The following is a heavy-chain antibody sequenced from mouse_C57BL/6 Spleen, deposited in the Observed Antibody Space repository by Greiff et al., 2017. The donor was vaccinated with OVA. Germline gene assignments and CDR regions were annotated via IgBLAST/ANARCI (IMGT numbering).Heavy chain of an antibody. CDR2: INPNNGGT. Sequence: EVQLQQSGPELVKPGASVKISCKASGYTFTDYYMNWVKQSHGKSLEWIGDINPNNGGTSYNQKFKGKATLTVDKSSSTAYMELRSLTSEDSAVYYCARSETGTEYFDYWGQGTTLTVSS. CDR3: ARSETGTEYFDY. D-gene: IGHD4-1*01. CDR1: GYTFTDYY. V-gene: IGHV1-26*01. J-gene: IGHJ2*01.